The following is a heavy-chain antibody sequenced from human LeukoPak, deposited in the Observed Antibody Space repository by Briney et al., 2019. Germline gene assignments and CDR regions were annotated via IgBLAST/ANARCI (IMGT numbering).Heavy chain of an antibody. CDR1: GFTFSSYG. D-gene: IGHD3-3*01. CDR3: ARSRQRRGFLEWLSTGPFDY. V-gene: IGHV3-30*03. CDR2: ISYDGSNK. Sequence: GGSLRLSCAASGFTFSSYGMHWVRQAPGKGLEWVAVISYDGSNKYYADSVKGRFTISRDNSKNTLYLQMNSLRAEDTAVYYCARSRQRRGFLEWLSTGPFDYWGQGTLVTVSS. J-gene: IGHJ4*02.